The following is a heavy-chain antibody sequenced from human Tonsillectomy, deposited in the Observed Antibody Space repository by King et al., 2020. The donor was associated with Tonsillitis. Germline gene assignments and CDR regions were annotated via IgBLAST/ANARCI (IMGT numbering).Heavy chain of an antibody. CDR3: ASSTTGDYYYYSIAV. J-gene: IGHJ6*02. CDR2: ISSSSRFT. D-gene: IGHD2-8*02. V-gene: IGHV3-11*06. Sequence: VQLVQSGGGLVKPGGSLRLSCAASGFTFSDYYMSWIRQAPGKGLEWISYISSSSRFTNYADSVKGRFTISRDNAKKSLYLQMDSLRAEDTAVYYCASSTTGDYYYYSIAVCGLGTTVTVS. CDR1: GFTFSDYY.